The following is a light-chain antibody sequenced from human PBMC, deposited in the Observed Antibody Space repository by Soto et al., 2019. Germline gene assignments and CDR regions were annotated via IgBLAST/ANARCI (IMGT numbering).Light chain of an antibody. V-gene: IGKV3-15*01. J-gene: IGKJ1*01. Sequence: EIVMTQSPATLSVSPGERATLSCRASQRVGTYLAWYQQKPGQAPRLLIYGASTRAAGISPRFSGGGSRTAFTLTISSLQSEDFAVYYCQLYNDWPRTFDQGTKVGFK. CDR2: GAS. CDR1: QRVGTY. CDR3: QLYNDWPRT.